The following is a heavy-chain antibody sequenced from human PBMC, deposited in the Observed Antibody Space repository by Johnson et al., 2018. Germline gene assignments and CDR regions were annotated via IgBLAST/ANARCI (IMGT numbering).Heavy chain of an antibody. CDR1: GFTFSSYD. CDR2: IGTAGDT. J-gene: IGHJ3*02. Sequence: VQLVQSGGGLVQHGGSLRLPCAASGFTFSSYDMHWVRQATGKGLEWVSAIGTAGDTYYPGSVKGRFTISRENAKNSLYLQMNSLRDGDTAVYYCARDRPSGGWKAFDIWGQGTMVTVSS. CDR3: ARDRPSGGWKAFDI. D-gene: IGHD6-19*01. V-gene: IGHV3-13*01.